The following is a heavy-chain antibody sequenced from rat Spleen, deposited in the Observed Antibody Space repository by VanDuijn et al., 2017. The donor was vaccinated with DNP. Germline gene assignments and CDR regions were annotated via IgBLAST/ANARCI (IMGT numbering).Heavy chain of an antibody. J-gene: IGHJ2*01. D-gene: IGHD1-11*01. CDR3: AGATTCERYVDS. CDR2: INADSTNT. Sequence: EVQLVESGGGLVQPGSSLKVSCVASGFTFSRYVMHWFRLAPENGIEWLAFINADSTNTHYAETVEGRFTISRDNGKNTVDMPLSSLGYEDTAFCGCAGATTCERYVDSWGQGVMVTVSS. CDR1: GFTFSRYV. V-gene: IGHV5-41*01.